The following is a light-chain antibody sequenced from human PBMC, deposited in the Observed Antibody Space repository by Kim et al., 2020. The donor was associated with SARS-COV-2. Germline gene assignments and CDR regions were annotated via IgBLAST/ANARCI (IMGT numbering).Light chain of an antibody. CDR1: SSDVGNYNL. Sequence: GQSITISCTGTSSDVGNYNLVSWYHHHPGKAPKLIIYEVNKWPSGVSNRFSGSKSGNTASLTISWLQAEDEADYFCCSYAGSSTVIFGGGTQLTVL. V-gene: IGLV2-23*02. J-gene: IGLJ2*01. CDR3: CSYAGSSTVI. CDR2: EVN.